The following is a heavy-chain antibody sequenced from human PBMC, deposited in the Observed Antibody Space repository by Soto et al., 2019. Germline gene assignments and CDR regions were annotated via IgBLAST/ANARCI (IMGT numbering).Heavy chain of an antibody. V-gene: IGHV1-69*13. J-gene: IGHJ6*02. CDR1: GYTFTSYG. D-gene: IGHD3-10*01. Sequence: SVKVSCKASGYTFTSYGISWVRQAPGQGLEWMGGIIPIFGTANYAQKFQGRVTITADESTSTAYMELSSLRYEDTAVYYCAIVRGVTDDYYYYGMDVWGQGTTVTVSS. CDR2: IIPIFGTA. CDR3: AIVRGVTDDYYYYGMDV.